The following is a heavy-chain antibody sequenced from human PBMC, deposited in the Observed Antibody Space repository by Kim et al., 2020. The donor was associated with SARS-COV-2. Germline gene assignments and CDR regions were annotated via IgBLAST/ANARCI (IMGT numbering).Heavy chain of an antibody. CDR3: GRVKGRDHAERGGKYYNF. V-gene: IGHV4-59*13. Sequence: SETLSLTCTVSGDSISSYYWSWIRQPPGKGLEWIGYSYSSGIINYNPSLKSRVTMSVETSKTQFSLQLNFVTAADTAADDCGRVKGRDHAERGGKYYNF. D-gene: IGHD1-26*01. CDR2: SYSSGII. CDR1: GDSISSYY. J-gene: IGHJ4*01.